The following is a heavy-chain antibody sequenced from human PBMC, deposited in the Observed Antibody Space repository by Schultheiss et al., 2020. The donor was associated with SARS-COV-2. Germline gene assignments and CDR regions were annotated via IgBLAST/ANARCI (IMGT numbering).Heavy chain of an antibody. CDR1: GFTFSDYY. Sequence: GGSLRLSCAASGFTFSDYYMTWIRQAPRKRPEWLSYISGSGSPIYYADSVKGRFTISRDNAKNSLYLQMDSLRAEDTAMYYCARNVRVPEFRGQGTLVTVSS. J-gene: IGHJ4*02. D-gene: IGHD2/OR15-2a*01. CDR3: ARNVRVPEF. CDR2: ISGSGSPI. V-gene: IGHV3-11*01.